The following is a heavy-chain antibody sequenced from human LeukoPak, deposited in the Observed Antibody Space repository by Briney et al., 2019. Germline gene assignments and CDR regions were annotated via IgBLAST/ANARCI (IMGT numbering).Heavy chain of an antibody. Sequence: SETLSLTCAVYGGSFSGYYWSWIRQPPGKGLEWIGEINHSGSTNYNPSLKSRVTISVDTSKNQFSLKLSSVTAADTAVYYCARRVYRYYDFWGGKGYFDYWGQGTLVTVSS. D-gene: IGHD3-3*01. CDR1: GGSFSGYY. CDR3: ARRVYRYYDFWGGKGYFDY. V-gene: IGHV4-34*01. J-gene: IGHJ4*02. CDR2: INHSGST.